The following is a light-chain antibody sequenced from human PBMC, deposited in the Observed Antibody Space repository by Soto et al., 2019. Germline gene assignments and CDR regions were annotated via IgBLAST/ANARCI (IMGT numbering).Light chain of an antibody. Sequence: DIQMTQSPSTLSASVGDRVTITCRASQSISSWLAWYQQKPGKAPKLLIYDASSLESGVPSRFSGSASGTEFTLTISSLPPDDFATYYCQQYNSYSVTFGQGTKVEIK. CDR1: QSISSW. CDR3: QQYNSYSVT. J-gene: IGKJ1*01. V-gene: IGKV1-5*01. CDR2: DAS.